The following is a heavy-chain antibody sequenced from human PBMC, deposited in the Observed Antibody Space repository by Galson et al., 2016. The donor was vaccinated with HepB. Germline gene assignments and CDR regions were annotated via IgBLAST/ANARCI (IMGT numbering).Heavy chain of an antibody. CDR1: GFTFSKFA. CDR3: AKDPPVTADPNDAFDV. J-gene: IGHJ3*01. D-gene: IGHD4-17*01. Sequence: SLRLSCAASGFTFSKFAISWVRQAPGKGLEWVSGISATGSRIYSADSVKGRFTISRDNSNNTLYLQMHSLKSEDTAVYYCAKDPPVTADPNDAFDVWGQGTLVTVSS. CDR2: ISATGSRI. V-gene: IGHV3-23*01.